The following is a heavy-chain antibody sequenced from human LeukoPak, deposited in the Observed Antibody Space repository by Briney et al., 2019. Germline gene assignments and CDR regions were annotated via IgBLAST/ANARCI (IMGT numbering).Heavy chain of an antibody. J-gene: IGHJ4*02. CDR2: ISYDGSNK. D-gene: IGHD3-10*01. CDR3: ARAPYYPYGPGDY. CDR1: GFTFSSYA. Sequence: PGRSLRFSCAASGFTFSSYAMHWVRQAPGKGLEWVAVISYDGSNKYYADSVKGRFTISRDNSKNTLYLQMNSLRAEDTAVYYCARAPYYPYGPGDYWGQGTLVTVSS. V-gene: IGHV3-30*04.